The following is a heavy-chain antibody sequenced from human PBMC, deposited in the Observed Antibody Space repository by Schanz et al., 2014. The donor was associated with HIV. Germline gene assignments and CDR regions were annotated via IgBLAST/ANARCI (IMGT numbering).Heavy chain of an antibody. Sequence: EVRLLESGGGLVQPGGSLRLSCAASRFTFSSYAMSWVRQAPGKGLEWVSYISSSSTTRHYADSVKGRFTISRDNAKNSLSLQMNSLRDEDTAVYYCARSPSYGMDVWGQGTTVTVSS. CDR2: ISSSSTTR. V-gene: IGHV3-48*02. CDR1: RFTFSSYA. CDR3: ARSPSYGMDV. J-gene: IGHJ6*02.